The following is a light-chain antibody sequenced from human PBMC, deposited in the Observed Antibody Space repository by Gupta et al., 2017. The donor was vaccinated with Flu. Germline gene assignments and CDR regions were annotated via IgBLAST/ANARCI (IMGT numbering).Light chain of an antibody. J-gene: IGKJ2*03. V-gene: IGKV1-39*01. CDR1: QSIRSY. Sequence: DIQMTPSPSSLSASVRDRVTSTCLASQSIRSYLNWYQQKPGKAPKLLIYAASSLQSGVPSRFSGSGSGTDFTLNISRLQPEDFATYYCKQSNSTPHSFGQGTKVEIK. CDR3: KQSNSTPHS. CDR2: AAS.